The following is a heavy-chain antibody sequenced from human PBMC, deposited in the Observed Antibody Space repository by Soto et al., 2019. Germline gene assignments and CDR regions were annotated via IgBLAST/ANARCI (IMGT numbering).Heavy chain of an antibody. J-gene: IGHJ6*02. V-gene: IGHV3-21*01. CDR3: ARVMVSGSYFDYYYGIDV. CDR1: GFTFSSYS. D-gene: IGHD1-26*01. CDR2: ISSSSSYI. Sequence: EVQLVESGGGLVKPGGSLRLSCAASGFTFSSYSMNWVRQAPGKGLEWVSSISSSSSYIYYADSVKGRFTISRDNAKNSLYLQMNSLRAEDTAVYYCARVMVSGSYFDYYYGIDVWGQGTTVTVSS.